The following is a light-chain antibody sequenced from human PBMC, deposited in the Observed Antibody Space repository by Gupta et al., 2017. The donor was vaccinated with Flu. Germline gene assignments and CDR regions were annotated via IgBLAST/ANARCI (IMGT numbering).Light chain of an antibody. J-gene: IGKJ5*01. CDR2: EVS. Sequence: DIVMSQTPLSLSVTPGQPASISCKSSQSLLYGDGKTYLYWFLQKSGQPPQLLIYEVSNRFSGVSDRFSGGGSGTDFTLKISRVEAEDVGIYYCMQSIQFPTTFGQGTRLEIK. CDR3: MQSIQFPTT. CDR1: QSLLYGDGKTY. V-gene: IGKV2D-29*01.